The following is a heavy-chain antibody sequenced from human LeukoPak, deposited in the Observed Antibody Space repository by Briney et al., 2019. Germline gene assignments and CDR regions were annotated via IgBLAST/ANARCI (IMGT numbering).Heavy chain of an antibody. CDR2: IYHSGST. V-gene: IGHV4-38-2*02. J-gene: IGHJ4*02. Sequence: PSETLSLTCTVSGYSISSGYYWGWIRQPPGRGLEWIGSIYHSGSTYYNPSLKSRVTISVDTSKNQFSLKLSSVTAADTAVYYCARDTGGYSLNYWGQGTLVTVSS. CDR3: ARDTGGYSLNY. CDR1: GYSISSGYY. D-gene: IGHD2-8*02.